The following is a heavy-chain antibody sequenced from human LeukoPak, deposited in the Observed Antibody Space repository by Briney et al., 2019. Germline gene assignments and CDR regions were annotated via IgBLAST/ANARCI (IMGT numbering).Heavy chain of an antibody. CDR2: INHSGST. D-gene: IGHD3-10*01. Sequence: SETLSLTRAVYGGSFSGYYWSWIRQPPGKGLEWIGEINHSGSTNYNPSLKSRVTISVDTSKNQFSLKLSSVTAADTAVYYCARGWRGLDYWGQGTLVTVSS. CDR3: ARGWRGLDY. J-gene: IGHJ4*02. CDR1: GGSFSGYY. V-gene: IGHV4-34*01.